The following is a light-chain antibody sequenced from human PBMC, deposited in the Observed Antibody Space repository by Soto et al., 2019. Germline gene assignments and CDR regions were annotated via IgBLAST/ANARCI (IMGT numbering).Light chain of an antibody. CDR2: AVS. CDR3: QQYINWPLT. V-gene: IGKV3D-15*01. Sequence: DIMMTQSPATLSVSPGERVTLSCRASQSVSGNVAWYQQKPGQAPRLRIHAVSTVATGIPARFSGSRSGTQYTLTISSLQSEDFAIYYCQQYINWPLTFGGGTKVEIK. J-gene: IGKJ4*01. CDR1: QSVSGN.